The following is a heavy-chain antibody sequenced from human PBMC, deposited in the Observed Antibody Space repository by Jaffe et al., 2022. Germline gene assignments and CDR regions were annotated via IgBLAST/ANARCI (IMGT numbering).Heavy chain of an antibody. CDR3: AKEAGIAVAGYYYYYMDV. D-gene: IGHD6-19*01. CDR1: GFTFSSYG. Sequence: QVQLVESGGGVVQPGGSLRLSCAASGFTFSSYGMHWVRQAPGKGLEWVAFIRYDGSNKYYADSVKGRFTISRDNSKNTLYLQMNSLRAEDTAVYYCAKEAGIAVAGYYYYYMDVWGKGTTVTVSS. CDR2: IRYDGSNK. V-gene: IGHV3-30*02. J-gene: IGHJ6*03.